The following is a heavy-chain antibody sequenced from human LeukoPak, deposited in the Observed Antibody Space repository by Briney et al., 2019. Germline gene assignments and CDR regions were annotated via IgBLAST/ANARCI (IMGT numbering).Heavy chain of an antibody. CDR1: GFTFSSYA. CDR2: ISSNGGST. Sequence: PGGSLRLSCAASGFTFSSYAMHWVRQAPGKGLEYVSAISSNGGSTYYANSVKGRFTISRDNSKNTLYLQMGSLRAEDTAVYYCATVDRFCGCSLDYWGQGTLVTVSS. J-gene: IGHJ4*02. D-gene: IGHD2-21*01. CDR3: ATVDRFCGCSLDY. V-gene: IGHV3-64*01.